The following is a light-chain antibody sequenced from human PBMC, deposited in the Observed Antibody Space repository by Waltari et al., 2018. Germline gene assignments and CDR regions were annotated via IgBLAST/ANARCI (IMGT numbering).Light chain of an antibody. J-gene: IGLJ2*01. CDR3: HSRDSSCTMY. Sequence: SSELTQDPTVSVALGQTVRITCHGDSLRRYYPTWYQQRSGQAPVLVLSGQNSRPSGVPDRFSGSISGNTASLTISRAQSYEEADYYCHSRDSSCTMYFGGGTRLTV. CDR2: GQN. CDR1: SLRRYY. V-gene: IGLV3-19*01.